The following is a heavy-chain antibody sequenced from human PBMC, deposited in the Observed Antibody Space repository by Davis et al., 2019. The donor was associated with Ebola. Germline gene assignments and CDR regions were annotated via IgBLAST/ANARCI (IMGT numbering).Heavy chain of an antibody. D-gene: IGHD3-10*01. CDR1: GYTFTSYY. Sequence: AASVKVSCKASGYTFTSYYMHWVRQAPGQGLEWMEWINPNSGGTNYAQKFQGWVTMTRDTSISTAYMELRSLRSDDTAVYYCARDRAVNWFDPWGQGTTVTVSS. J-gene: IGHJ5*01. V-gene: IGHV1-2*04. CDR3: ARDRAVNWFDP. CDR2: INPNSGGT.